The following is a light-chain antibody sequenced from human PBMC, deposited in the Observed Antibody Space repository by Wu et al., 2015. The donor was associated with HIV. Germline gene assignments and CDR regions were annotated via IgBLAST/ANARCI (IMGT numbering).Light chain of an antibody. CDR3: QHYNNWPPGGFT. CDR2: DAS. Sequence: EIVLTQSPATLSLSPGERATLSCRASQTISSYLAWYQQKPGQAPRLLIYDASNRATGIPARFSGSGSGTEFTLTISSLQSEDFAVYYCQHYNNWPPGGFTFGPGTKVDIK. J-gene: IGKJ3*01. V-gene: IGKV3-11*01. CDR1: QTISSY.